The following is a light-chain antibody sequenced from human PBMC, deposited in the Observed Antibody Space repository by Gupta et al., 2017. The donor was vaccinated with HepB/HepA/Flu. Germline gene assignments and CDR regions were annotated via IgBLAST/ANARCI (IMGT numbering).Light chain of an antibody. CDR3: QQSYSTPKT. CDR2: AAS. Sequence: TQVTQSPSSLSASVGDRVTITCRASQSISSYLNWYQQKPGKAPKLLIYAASSLQSGVPSRFSGSGSGTDFTLTISSLQPEDFATYYCQQSYSTPKTFGQGTKVEIK. CDR1: QSISSY. J-gene: IGKJ1*01. V-gene: IGKV1-39*01.